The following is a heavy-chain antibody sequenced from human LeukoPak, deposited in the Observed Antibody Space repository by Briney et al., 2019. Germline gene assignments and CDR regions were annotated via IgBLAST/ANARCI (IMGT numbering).Heavy chain of an antibody. D-gene: IGHD2-2*02. CDR1: GFTFSSYG. J-gene: IGHJ4*02. CDR2: IWYDGSNK. Sequence: PGGSLRLSXAASGFTFSSYGMHWVSQSPGKGLEWVAVIWYDGSNKYYADSVKGRFTISRDNSKNTLYLQMNSLRAEDTAVYYCAKDSESATAIDYWGQGTLVTVSS. V-gene: IGHV3-33*06. CDR3: AKDSESATAIDY.